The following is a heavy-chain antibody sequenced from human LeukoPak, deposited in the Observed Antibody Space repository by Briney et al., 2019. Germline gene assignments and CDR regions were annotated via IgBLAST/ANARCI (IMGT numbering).Heavy chain of an antibody. V-gene: IGHV1-18*01. D-gene: IGHD3-10*01. Sequence: ASVKVSCKASGYTFTSYGISWVRQAPGQGLEWMGWISAYNGNTNYAQKLQGRVTMTTDTSTSTAYMELRSLRSDDTVVYYCARGITMVRGGTWWFDPWGQGTLVTVSS. J-gene: IGHJ5*02. CDR3: ARGITMVRGGTWWFDP. CDR1: GYTFTSYG. CDR2: ISAYNGNT.